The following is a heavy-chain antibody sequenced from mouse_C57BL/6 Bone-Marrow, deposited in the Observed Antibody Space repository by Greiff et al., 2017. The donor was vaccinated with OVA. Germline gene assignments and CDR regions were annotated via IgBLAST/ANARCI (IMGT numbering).Heavy chain of an antibody. J-gene: IGHJ2*01. D-gene: IGHD1-1*01. CDR1: GYSITSGYY. CDR2: ISYDGSN. CDR3: AREGGIYFDY. Sequence: EVKLMESGPGLVKPSQSLSLTCSVTGYSITSGYYWNWIRQFPGNKLEWMGYISYDGSNNYNPSLKNRISITRDTSKNQFFLKLNSVTTEDTATYYCAREGGIYFDYWGQGTTLTVSS. V-gene: IGHV3-6*01.